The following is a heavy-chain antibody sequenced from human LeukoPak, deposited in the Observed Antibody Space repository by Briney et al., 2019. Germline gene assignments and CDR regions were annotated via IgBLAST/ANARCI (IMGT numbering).Heavy chain of an antibody. V-gene: IGHV3-11*01. D-gene: IGHD3-3*01. CDR2: ISSSGSTI. J-gene: IGHJ4*02. CDR3: ARDTYYDFWSGYRRGSNFDY. CDR1: GFTFSDYY. Sequence: GGSLRPSCAASGFTFSDYYMSWIRQAPGKGLEWVSYISSSGSTIYYADSVKGRFTISRDNAKNSLYLQMNSLRAEDTAVYYCARDTYYDFWSGYRRGSNFDYWGQGTPVTVSS.